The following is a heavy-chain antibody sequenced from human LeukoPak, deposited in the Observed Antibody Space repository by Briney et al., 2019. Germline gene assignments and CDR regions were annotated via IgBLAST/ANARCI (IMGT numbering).Heavy chain of an antibody. V-gene: IGHV3-21*01. CDR3: ASMQYYDFWSGYTQAEFDY. J-gene: IGHJ4*02. Sequence: EGSLRLYCAASGFTFSSYSMNWVRQAPGKGLEWVSSISSSSSYIYYADSVKGRFTISRDNAKNSLYLQMNSLRAEDTAVYYCASMQYYDFWSGYTQAEFDYWGQGTLVTVSS. CDR2: ISSSSSYI. D-gene: IGHD3-3*01. CDR1: GFTFSSYS.